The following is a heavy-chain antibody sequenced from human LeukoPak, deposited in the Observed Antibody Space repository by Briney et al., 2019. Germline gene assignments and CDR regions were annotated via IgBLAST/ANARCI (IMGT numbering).Heavy chain of an antibody. D-gene: IGHD1-26*01. CDR2: ISWNSGTI. CDR1: GFTVSSNS. J-gene: IGHJ5*02. V-gene: IGHV3-9*03. Sequence: GGSLRLSCTVSGFTVSSNSMSWVRQAPGKGLEWVSGISWNSGTIGYADSVKGRFTISRDNAKNSLYLQMNSLRAEDMAFYYCARGNSGSYSQDWFDPWGQGTLVTVSS. CDR3: ARGNSGSYSQDWFDP.